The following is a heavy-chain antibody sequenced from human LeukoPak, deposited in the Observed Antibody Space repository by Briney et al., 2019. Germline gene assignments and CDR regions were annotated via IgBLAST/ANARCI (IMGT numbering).Heavy chain of an antibody. D-gene: IGHD3-22*01. CDR3: AKLVGFTMIVSHFDY. Sequence: GGSLRLSCAASGFTFSSYAMSWVRQAPGKGLEWVSVISGSGGSTYYADSVKGRFTISRDNSKNTLYLQMNSLRAEDTAVYYCAKLVGFTMIVSHFDYWGQGTLVTVSS. J-gene: IGHJ4*02. CDR2: ISGSGGST. CDR1: GFTFSSYA. V-gene: IGHV3-23*01.